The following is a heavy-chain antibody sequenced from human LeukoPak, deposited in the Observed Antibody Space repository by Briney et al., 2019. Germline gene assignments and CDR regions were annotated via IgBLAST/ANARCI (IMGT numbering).Heavy chain of an antibody. V-gene: IGHV4-61*01. CDR3: ARAVTAYCSGGSCTVFLDI. CDR1: GGSISSSRYY. CDR2: IFYSGSI. Sequence: SETLSLTCTVSGGSISSSRYYWSWIRQPPGKGLEWIGYIFYSGSINYNPSLKSRVSISVDTSKNQFSLKLNSVTAADTAVYYCARAVTAYCSGGSCTVFLDIWGQGTRVTVSS. J-gene: IGHJ3*02. D-gene: IGHD2-15*01.